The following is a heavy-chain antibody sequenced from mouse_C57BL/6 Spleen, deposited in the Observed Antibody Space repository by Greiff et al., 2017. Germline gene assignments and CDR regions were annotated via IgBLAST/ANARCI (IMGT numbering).Heavy chain of an antibody. V-gene: IGHV5-2*01. CDR3: ARQGWDGAMDY. CDR1: EYEFPSHD. D-gene: IGHD4-1*01. Sequence: VQLQQSGGGLVQPGASLKLSCESNEYEFPSHDMSWVRKTPEKRLELVAAINSDGGSTYYPDTMERRFIISRDNTKKTLYLQMSSLRSEDTALYYCARQGWDGAMDYWGQGTSVTVSS. CDR2: INSDGGST. J-gene: IGHJ4*01.